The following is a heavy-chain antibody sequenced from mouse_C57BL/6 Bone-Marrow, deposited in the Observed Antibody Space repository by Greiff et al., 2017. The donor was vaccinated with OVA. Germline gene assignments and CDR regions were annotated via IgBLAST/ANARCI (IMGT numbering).Heavy chain of an antibody. Sequence: DVKLQESGPGLVKPSQSLSLTCSVPGYSITSGYYWNWIRQFPGNKLEWMGYISYDGSNNYNPSLKNRISITRDTSKNQFFLKLNSVTTEDTATYYCARKGQLRLPYYCDYWGQGTTLTVSS. CDR2: ISYDGSN. D-gene: IGHD3-2*02. J-gene: IGHJ2*01. CDR3: ARKGQLRLPYYCDY. CDR1: GYSITSGYY. V-gene: IGHV3-6*01.